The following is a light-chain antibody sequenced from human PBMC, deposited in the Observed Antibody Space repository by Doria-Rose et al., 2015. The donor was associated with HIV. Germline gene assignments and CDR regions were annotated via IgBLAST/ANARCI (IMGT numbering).Light chain of an antibody. V-gene: IGKV1-33*01. CDR2: DAS. Sequence: QYPSSLSASVGDRVTITCQARQDITTYLNWYHQRPGKAPKLLISDASNLEAGVPSRFSGSGSGTDFTLSINSLQPEDIATYYCQLYDDLLLFTFGPGTQVDIK. CDR3: QLYDDLLLFT. J-gene: IGKJ3*01. CDR1: QDITTY.